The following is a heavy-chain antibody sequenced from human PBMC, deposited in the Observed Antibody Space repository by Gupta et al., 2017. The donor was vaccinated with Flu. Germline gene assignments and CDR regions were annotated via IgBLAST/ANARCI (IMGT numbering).Heavy chain of an antibody. CDR2: IIPVFGPT. Sequence: QVQLVQSEAEVKKPGSSVKVSCQASGVTFSDYAINWVRRAPGQGLEWMGGIIPVFGPTKYAQKFQGRVTITADESTNTAYLELSSLRSEDTAVYYCARKGGGHCSGGTCYSFDYWGQGTLVTVSS. CDR3: ARKGGGHCSGGTCYSFDY. D-gene: IGHD2-15*01. J-gene: IGHJ4*02. V-gene: IGHV1-69*01. CDR1: GVTFSDYA.